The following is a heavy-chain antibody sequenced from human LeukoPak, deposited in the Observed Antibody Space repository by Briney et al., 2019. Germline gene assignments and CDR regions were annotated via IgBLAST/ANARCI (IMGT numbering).Heavy chain of an antibody. CDR1: GFTFSSYA. D-gene: IGHD1-26*01. V-gene: IGHV3-23*01. CDR3: ARRSAHYYYYGMDV. Sequence: GGSLRLSCAASGFTFSSYAMSWVRQAPGKGLEWVSAISGSGGSTYYADSVKGRFTISRDNSKNTLYLQMNSLRAEDTAVYYCARRSAHYYYYGMDVWGQGTTVTVSS. CDR2: ISGSGGST. J-gene: IGHJ6*02.